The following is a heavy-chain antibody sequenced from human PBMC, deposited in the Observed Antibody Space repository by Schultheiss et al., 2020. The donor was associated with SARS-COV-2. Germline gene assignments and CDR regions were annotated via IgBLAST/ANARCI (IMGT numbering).Heavy chain of an antibody. V-gene: IGHV4-34*01. Sequence: SETFLTCAVYGGSFSGYYWSWIRQPPGKGLEWIGEINHSGRTNYNPSLKSRVTISVDTSKNQFSLKLSSVTAADTAVYYCARVRPSCSSTSCRNDYYYYGMDVWGQGTSVTVAS. J-gene: IGHJ6*02. CDR2: INHSGRT. CDR1: GGSFSGYY. D-gene: IGHD2-2*01. CDR3: ARVRPSCSSTSCRNDYYYYGMDV.